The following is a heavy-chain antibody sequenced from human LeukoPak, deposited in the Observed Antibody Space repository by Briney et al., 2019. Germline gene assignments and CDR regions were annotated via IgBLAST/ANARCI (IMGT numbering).Heavy chain of an antibody. Sequence: SETLSLTCTVSGGSISSGGYYWSWIRQHPGKGLEWIGYIYYSGSTYYNPSLKSRVTISVDTSKNQFSLRLSSVTAADTAVYYCARVRSAHSSSPPWFDPWGQGTLVTVSS. CDR2: IYYSGST. CDR3: ARVRSAHSSSPPWFDP. J-gene: IGHJ5*02. CDR1: GGSISSGGYY. D-gene: IGHD6-13*01. V-gene: IGHV4-31*03.